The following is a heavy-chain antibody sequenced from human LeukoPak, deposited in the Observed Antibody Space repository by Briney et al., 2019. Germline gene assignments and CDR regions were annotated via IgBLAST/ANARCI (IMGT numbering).Heavy chain of an antibody. D-gene: IGHD2-2*01. CDR2: IKQDGSER. CDR3: ARGSPLGYCSSTSCYLV. J-gene: IGHJ4*02. V-gene: IGHV3-7*01. Sequence: GGSLRLSCAASGFTFSGFSMSWVRQSPTKGLEWVANIKQDGSERYYVDSVKGRFTISRDNAKNSLYLQMNSLRDEDTAVYYCARGSPLGYCSSTSCYLVWGQGTLVTVSS. CDR1: GFTFSGFS.